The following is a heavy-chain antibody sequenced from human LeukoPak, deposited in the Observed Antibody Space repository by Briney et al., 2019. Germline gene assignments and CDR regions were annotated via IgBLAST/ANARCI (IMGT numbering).Heavy chain of an antibody. CDR3: ARGAAAGDY. D-gene: IGHD6-13*01. Sequence: PSETLSLTCTVSGGSISSGSYYWSWIRKPAGKGLEWIGRIYTSGSTNYNPSLKSRVTISVDTSKNQFSLKLSSVTAADTAVYYCARGAAAGDYWGQGTLVTVSS. CDR1: GGSISSGSYY. V-gene: IGHV4-61*02. J-gene: IGHJ4*02. CDR2: IYTSGST.